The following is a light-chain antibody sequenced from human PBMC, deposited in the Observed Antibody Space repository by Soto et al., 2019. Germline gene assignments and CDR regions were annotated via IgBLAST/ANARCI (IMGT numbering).Light chain of an antibody. Sequence: EIVLTQSPGTLSLSPGERATLSCRASQSVSSSFLAWYQQKPGQAPRLLIYGTSSRATGIPHRFSGSGSGTDFTLTISRLKPEAFEVYYCPQYGSAPWTFGQGIKVEIK. CDR2: GTS. V-gene: IGKV3-20*01. CDR1: QSVSSSF. J-gene: IGKJ1*01. CDR3: PQYGSAPWT.